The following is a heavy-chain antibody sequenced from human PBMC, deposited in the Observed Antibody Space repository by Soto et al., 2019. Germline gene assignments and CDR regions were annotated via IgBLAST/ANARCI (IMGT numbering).Heavy chain of an antibody. Sequence: PSEPLSLTCTVSGGSISISSYYWGWIRQPPGRGLELIGSIYYSGSTYYNPSLKSRVTISVDTTKNQFSLKLSSVTAAYTAVYYCARHEHLRVAPENFDYWGQGTLVTVSS. D-gene: IGHD5-12*01. CDR1: GGSISISSYY. J-gene: IGHJ4*02. V-gene: IGHV4-39*01. CDR2: IYYSGST. CDR3: ARHEHLRVAPENFDY.